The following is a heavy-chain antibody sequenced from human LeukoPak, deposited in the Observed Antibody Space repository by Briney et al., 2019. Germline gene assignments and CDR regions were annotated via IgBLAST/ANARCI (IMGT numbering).Heavy chain of an antibody. V-gene: IGHV3-30*02. CDR3: AKEVGPAGFYYYYYMDV. CDR2: IRYDGSNK. CDR1: GFTFSSYG. J-gene: IGHJ6*03. Sequence: GGSLRLSCAASGFTFSSYGMHWVRQAPGKGLEWVAFIRYDGSNKYYADSVKGRFTISRDNSKNTLYLQMNSLRAEDTAVYYCAKEVGPAGFYYYYYMDVWGKGTTVTVSS.